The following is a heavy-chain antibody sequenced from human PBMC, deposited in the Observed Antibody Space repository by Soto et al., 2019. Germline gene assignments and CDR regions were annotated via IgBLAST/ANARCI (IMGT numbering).Heavy chain of an antibody. J-gene: IGHJ5*02. Sequence: ASVKVSCKASGYTFTSYGISWVRQAPGQGLEWMGWISAYNGNTNYAQKLQGRVTMTTDTSTSTAYMELRSLRSDDTAVYYCARDVRVGYCSSTSCYGWFDPWGQGTLVTVSS. CDR2: ISAYNGNT. V-gene: IGHV1-18*01. CDR1: GYTFTSYG. CDR3: ARDVRVGYCSSTSCYGWFDP. D-gene: IGHD2-2*01.